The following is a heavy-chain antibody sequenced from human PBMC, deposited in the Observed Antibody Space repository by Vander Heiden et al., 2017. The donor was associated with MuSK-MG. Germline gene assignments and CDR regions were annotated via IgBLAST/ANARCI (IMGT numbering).Heavy chain of an antibody. J-gene: IGHJ4*02. CDR2: ISSSSSYI. Sequence: EVQLVESGGGLVKPGRSLTLSCAASGFTFSSYSMNWVRQAPGKGLEWVSSISSSSSYIYYADSVKGRFTISRDNAKNSLYLQMNSLRAEDTAVYYCASPRAPDFDYWGQGTLVTVSS. CDR3: ASPRAPDFDY. CDR1: GFTFSSYS. V-gene: IGHV3-21*01.